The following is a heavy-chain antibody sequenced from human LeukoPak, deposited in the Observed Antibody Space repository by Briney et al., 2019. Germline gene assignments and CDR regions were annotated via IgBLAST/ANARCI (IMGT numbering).Heavy chain of an antibody. J-gene: IGHJ4*02. D-gene: IGHD5-18*01. CDR2: ISYDGSNK. Sequence: GGSLRLSCAASGFTFSSYAMHWVRQAPGKGLEWVAVISYDGSNKYYADSVKGRFTISRDNSKNTLYLQMNSLRAEDTAVYYCARVDTAIAPPYYWGQGTLVTVSS. CDR1: GFTFSSYA. CDR3: ARVDTAIAPPYY. V-gene: IGHV3-30-3*01.